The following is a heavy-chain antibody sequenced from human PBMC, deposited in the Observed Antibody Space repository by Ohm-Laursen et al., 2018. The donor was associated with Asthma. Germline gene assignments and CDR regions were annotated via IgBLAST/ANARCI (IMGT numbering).Heavy chain of an antibody. CDR3: ARASSDYYDSSGYYQTDLDY. D-gene: IGHD3-22*01. CDR2: IIPIFGTA. J-gene: IGHJ4*02. Sequence: SVKVSCKASGGTFSSYAISWVRQAPGQGLEWMGGIIPIFGTANYAQKFQGRVTITADESTSTAYMELSSLRSEDTAVYYCARASSDYYDSSGYYQTDLDYWGQGTLVTVSS. V-gene: IGHV1-69*13. CDR1: GGTFSSYA.